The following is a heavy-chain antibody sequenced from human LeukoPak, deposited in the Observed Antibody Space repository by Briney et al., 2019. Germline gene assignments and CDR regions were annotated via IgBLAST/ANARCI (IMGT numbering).Heavy chain of an antibody. Sequence: SETLSLTCAVYGGSFSGYYWSWIRQPPGKGLEWIGEINHSGSTNYNPSLKSRVTISVDTSKNQFSLKLSSVTAADTAVYYCARDGVLRFLEWLKSPWFDPWGQGTLVTVSS. CDR2: INHSGST. J-gene: IGHJ5*02. V-gene: IGHV4-34*01. CDR3: ARDGVLRFLEWLKSPWFDP. CDR1: GGSFSGYY. D-gene: IGHD3-3*01.